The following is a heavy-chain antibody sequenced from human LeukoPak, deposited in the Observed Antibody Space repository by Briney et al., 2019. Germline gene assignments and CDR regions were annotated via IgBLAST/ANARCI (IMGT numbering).Heavy chain of an antibody. V-gene: IGHV4-34*01. J-gene: IGHJ6*02. CDR1: GGSFSGYY. CDR2: INHSGST. CDR3: ARGGITMVRGVTYYYYYGTDV. D-gene: IGHD3-10*01. Sequence: SETLSLTCAVYGGSFSGYYWSWIRQPPGKGLEWIGEINHSGSTNYNPSLKSRVTISVDTSKNQFSLKLSSVTAADTAVYYCARGGITMVRGVTYYYYYGTDVWGQGTTVTVSS.